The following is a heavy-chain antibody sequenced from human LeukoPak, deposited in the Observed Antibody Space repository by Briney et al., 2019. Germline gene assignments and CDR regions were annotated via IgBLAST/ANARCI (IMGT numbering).Heavy chain of an antibody. J-gene: IGHJ4*02. V-gene: IGHV3-23*01. CDR2: LSGSGGST. Sequence: GGSLSPSGAASGFTFTSNARSWVGQLQGKGWDWAPPLSGSGGSTYYADSVKGRFTISRDNSKNTPYLQMNSLRAEDTAVYYCAKDLPYYYDSSGYYYPWVYWGQGTLVTVSS. D-gene: IGHD3-22*01. CDR3: AKDLPYYYDSSGYYYPWVY. CDR1: GFTFTSNA.